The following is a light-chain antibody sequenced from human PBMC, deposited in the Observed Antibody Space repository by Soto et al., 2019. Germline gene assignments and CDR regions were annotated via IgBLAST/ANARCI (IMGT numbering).Light chain of an antibody. CDR2: DAS. Sequence: DIQMTQSPSTLSAFVGDRVTLTCRASQSISNCLAWSQQKPGKAPKLLIYDASSLESGVPSRFSGSGPGTEFTLTISSLQPDDFATYYCQQYRSYPYTFGQGTKVDIK. J-gene: IGKJ2*01. CDR1: QSISNC. V-gene: IGKV1-5*01. CDR3: QQYRSYPYT.